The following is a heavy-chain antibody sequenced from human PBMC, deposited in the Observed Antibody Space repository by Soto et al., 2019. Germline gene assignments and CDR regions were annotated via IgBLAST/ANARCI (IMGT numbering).Heavy chain of an antibody. D-gene: IGHD1-26*01. CDR1: GGSISSGGYS. CDR2: IYHSGST. V-gene: IGHV4-30-2*01. CDR3: ARVGVARELWYFEY. J-gene: IGHJ4*02. Sequence: TLSVTCAVSGGSISSGGYSWSWIRQPPGKGLEWIGYIYHSGSTYYNPSLKSRVTISVDRSKNQFSLKLSSVTAADTAVYYCARVGVARELWYFEYWGQGTLVTVS.